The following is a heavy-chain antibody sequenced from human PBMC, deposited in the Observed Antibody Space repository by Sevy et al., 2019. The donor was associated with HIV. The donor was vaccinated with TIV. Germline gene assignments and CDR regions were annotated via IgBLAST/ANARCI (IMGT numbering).Heavy chain of an antibody. D-gene: IGHD3-10*01. J-gene: IGHJ6*02. CDR2: ISGSGGST. CDR1: GFTFSSYA. V-gene: IGHV3-23*01. CDR3: AKDRSPYYYYGMDV. Sequence: GGSLRLSCAASGFTFSSYAMSWVRQAPGKGLEWVSAISGSGGSTVYADSVKGRFTISRDNSKNTLYLQVNSLRAEDKVVYYCAKDRSPYYYYGMDVWGQGTTVTVSS.